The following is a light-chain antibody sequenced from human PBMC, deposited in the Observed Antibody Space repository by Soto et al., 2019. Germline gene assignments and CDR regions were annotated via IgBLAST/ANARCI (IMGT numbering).Light chain of an antibody. CDR1: HSVISNY. Sequence: EKVLTQSPGTLSLSPGERATLSCRASHSVISNYLAWYQQSPGQPPRLLVYGATSRATGIPDRFSGSGSGTDFTLTISILEPEDVAVYCWQQYGSSRWTFGQGTKVDIK. J-gene: IGKJ1*01. V-gene: IGKV3-20*01. CDR3: QQYGSSRWT. CDR2: GAT.